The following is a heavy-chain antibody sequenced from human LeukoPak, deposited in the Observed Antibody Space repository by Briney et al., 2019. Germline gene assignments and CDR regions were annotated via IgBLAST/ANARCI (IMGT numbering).Heavy chain of an antibody. CDR1: GFDFSSNW. CDR3: AKDHYWSIDY. V-gene: IGHV3-74*01. Sequence: GGSLRLPCAASGFDFSSNWMHWVRHAPGQGLVWVSRIKGDGISTNYADSVKGRFTISRDIAKNTLYLQMNSLRAEDTGVHYCAKDHYWSIDYWGRGTLVTVSS. D-gene: IGHD3-3*01. CDR2: IKGDGIST. J-gene: IGHJ4*02.